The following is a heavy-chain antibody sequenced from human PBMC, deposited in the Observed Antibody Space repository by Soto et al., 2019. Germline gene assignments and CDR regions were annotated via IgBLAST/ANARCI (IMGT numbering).Heavy chain of an antibody. J-gene: IGHJ5*02. V-gene: IGHV1-18*01. CDR2: ASGHNGNT. CDR3: GIDVSGDFYETGGYWGDR. CDR1: GYSFTNYG. Sequence: QVQLVQSGTEVKKPGASVRVSCTASGYSFTNYGITWVRQAPGQGLEWLGWASGHNGNTNYAQKFQGRITMTAATPMTTAHMELRSLTSEDTAVYYCGIDVSGDFYETGGYWGDRWGQGTLVTVSS. D-gene: IGHD3-22*01.